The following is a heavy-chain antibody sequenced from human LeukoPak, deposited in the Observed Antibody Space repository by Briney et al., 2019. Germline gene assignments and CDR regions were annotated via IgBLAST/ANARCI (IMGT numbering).Heavy chain of an antibody. V-gene: IGHV3-9*01. D-gene: IGHD3-3*01. J-gene: IGHJ3*02. CDR3: AKDTGSPADAITMEDNAFDI. CDR1: GFIFDDHG. CDR2: ISWSSGII. Sequence: GRSLRLSCAASGFIFDDHGMHWVRQAPGKGLEWVSGISWSSGIIGYADSVKSRFTISRDNAKNSLYLQMESLRAEDTAVYYCAKDTGSPADAITMEDNAFDIWGQGTMVTVSS.